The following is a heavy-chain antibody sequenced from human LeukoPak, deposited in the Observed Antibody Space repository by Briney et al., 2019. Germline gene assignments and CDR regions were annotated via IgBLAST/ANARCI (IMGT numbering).Heavy chain of an antibody. Sequence: PSETLSLTCTVSGGATSSSNYYWAWIREPPGKGLEWFGSIFYSGTTHYNPSLKSRVTISVDTSKNQFSLKLTSVTAAGTAVYYCARLSNYGGHSGDGYWGQGTLVTVSS. CDR3: ARLSNYGGHSGDGY. CDR1: GGATSSSNYY. D-gene: IGHD4-23*01. V-gene: IGHV4-39*01. CDR2: IFYSGTT. J-gene: IGHJ4*02.